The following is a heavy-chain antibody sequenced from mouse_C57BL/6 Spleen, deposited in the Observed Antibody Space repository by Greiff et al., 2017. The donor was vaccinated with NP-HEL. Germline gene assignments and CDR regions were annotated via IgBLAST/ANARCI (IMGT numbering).Heavy chain of an antibody. J-gene: IGHJ1*03. D-gene: IGHD1-1*01. CDR1: GYAFSSSW. Sequence: VQRVESGPELVKPGASVKISCKASGYAFSSSWMNWVKQRPGKGLEWIGRIYPGDGDTNYNGKFKGKATLTADKSSSTAYMQLSSLTSEDSAVYFCALITTVVATEYFDVWGTGTTVTVSS. CDR3: ALITTVVATEYFDV. CDR2: IYPGDGDT. V-gene: IGHV1-82*01.